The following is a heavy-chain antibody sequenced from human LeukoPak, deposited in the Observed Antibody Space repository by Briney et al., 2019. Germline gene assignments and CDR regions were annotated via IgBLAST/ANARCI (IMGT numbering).Heavy chain of an antibody. Sequence: PSETLSLTCTVSGGSVNSGSYYWHWLRQPPGKGLEWIGYIYYSGSTNYNPSLKSRVTISVDTSKNQFSLKLSSVTAADTAVYYCARAAYSGSYHSDYWGQGTLVTVSS. D-gene: IGHD1-26*01. CDR2: IYYSGST. CDR3: ARAAYSGSYHSDY. CDR1: GGSVNSGSYY. J-gene: IGHJ4*02. V-gene: IGHV4-61*01.